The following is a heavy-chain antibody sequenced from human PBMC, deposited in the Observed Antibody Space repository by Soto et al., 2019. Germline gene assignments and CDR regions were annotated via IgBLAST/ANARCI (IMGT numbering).Heavy chain of an antibody. CDR1: GGSISTGGYY. CDR2: IDGSGYT. Sequence: TLSLTCTVSGGSISTGGYYWSWIRQYPGKGLEWLGYIDGSGYTFYNPSLQSRLTLSMDTSKNQFSLKLSSATAADTAVYFCARKQAGFFYGIDYWGQGTLVTVSS. V-gene: IGHV4-31*03. J-gene: IGHJ4*02. D-gene: IGHD3-3*01. CDR3: ARKQAGFFYGIDY.